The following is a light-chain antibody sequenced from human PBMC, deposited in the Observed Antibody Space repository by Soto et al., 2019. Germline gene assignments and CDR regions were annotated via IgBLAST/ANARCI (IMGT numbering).Light chain of an antibody. V-gene: IGLV2-14*01. CDR1: SSDVGGYNY. Sequence: QSALTQPASVSGSPGQSITISCTGTSSDVGGYNYVSWYQHHPGKAPKLMIYEVSDRPSGVSNRFSGSKSGNTASLTISGLQAEDEADYYCNSYTSSSTLVFSGGTKLTVL. J-gene: IGLJ2*01. CDR2: EVS. CDR3: NSYTSSSTLV.